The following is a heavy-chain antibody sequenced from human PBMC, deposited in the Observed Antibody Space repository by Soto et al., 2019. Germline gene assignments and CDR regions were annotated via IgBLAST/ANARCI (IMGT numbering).Heavy chain of an antibody. CDR3: ARRDYYDSTGYYED. D-gene: IGHD3-22*01. V-gene: IGHV4-4*02. Sequence: SETLSLTCAVSGGSINSDKWWNWVRQPPGKGLEWIGEVHRSGSTNSNPSLKSRVTISVDKSQNHFSLKLSSVTAADTAVYFCARRDYYDSTGYYEDWGQGTPVTVS. J-gene: IGHJ4*02. CDR1: GGSINSDKW. CDR2: VHRSGST.